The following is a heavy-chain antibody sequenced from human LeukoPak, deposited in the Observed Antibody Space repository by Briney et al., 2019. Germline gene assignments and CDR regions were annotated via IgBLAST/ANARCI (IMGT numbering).Heavy chain of an antibody. V-gene: IGHV3-30*18. CDR1: GFTFGSYG. CDR3: ANTGLGYCSGGSCYFGGPFDY. Sequence: GRSLRLSCAASGFTFGSYGMHWVRQAPGKGLEWVAVISYDGSNKYYADSVKGRFTISRDNSKNTLYLQMNSLRAEDTAVYYCANTGLGYCSGGSCYFGGPFDYWGQGTLVTVSS. J-gene: IGHJ4*02. D-gene: IGHD2-15*01. CDR2: ISYDGSNK.